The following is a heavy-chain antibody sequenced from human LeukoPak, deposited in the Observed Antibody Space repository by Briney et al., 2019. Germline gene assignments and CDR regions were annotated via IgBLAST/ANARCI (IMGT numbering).Heavy chain of an antibody. V-gene: IGHV3-23*01. D-gene: IGHD3-10*01. CDR3: AKAGERYYGSGEPYYFDY. Sequence: PGGSLRLSCAASGFTFSSYAMSWVRQAPGKGLEWVSAISGSGGSTYYADSAKGRFTISRDNSKNTLYLQMTSVRAEDTAVYYCAKAGERYYGSGEPYYFDYWGQGTLVTVSS. J-gene: IGHJ4*02. CDR1: GFTFSSYA. CDR2: ISGSGGST.